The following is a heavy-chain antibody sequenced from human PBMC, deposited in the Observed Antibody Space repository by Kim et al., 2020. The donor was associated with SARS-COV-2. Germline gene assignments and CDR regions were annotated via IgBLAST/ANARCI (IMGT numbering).Heavy chain of an antibody. D-gene: IGHD3-22*01. CDR2: IYYRGST. J-gene: IGHJ6*02. CDR3: PGVNISGYYYYYYYAMDV. CDR1: GGSISSYY. Sequence: SETLSLTCTVSGGSISSYYWSWIRQPPGKGLEWIGSIYYRGSTNYNPSLKSRVTISVDTSKNQSSLKLSSVTAADTAVYYCPGVNISGYYYYYYYAMDVWGQGTTVSVSS. V-gene: IGHV4-59*01.